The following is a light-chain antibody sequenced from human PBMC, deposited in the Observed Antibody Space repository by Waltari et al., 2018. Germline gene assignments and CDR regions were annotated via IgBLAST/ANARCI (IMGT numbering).Light chain of an antibody. V-gene: IGKV3-15*01. Sequence: EIVMTQSLATLSVSPGERATLSCRASQSISSTLAWYQQRPGQAPRLLIYGASTRVTGIPARFSGSGSGTEFTLTISSLQSEDFAAYYCQQYNTWPYTFGQGTKLAI. CDR1: QSISST. CDR2: GAS. CDR3: QQYNTWPYT. J-gene: IGKJ2*01.